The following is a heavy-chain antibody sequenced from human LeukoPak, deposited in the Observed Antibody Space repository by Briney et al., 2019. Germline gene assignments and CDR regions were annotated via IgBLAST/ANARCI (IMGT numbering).Heavy chain of an antibody. CDR2: IYYSGSA. D-gene: IGHD1-26*01. J-gene: IGHJ6*02. V-gene: IGHV4-61*01. CDR3: ASTMGATTLGDYYYYCMDV. CDR1: GGSVSSGFYY. Sequence: SQTLSLTCTVSGGSVSSGFYYWSWIRQPPGKGLEWIGGIYYSGSANYNPSLKSRVSISVDTSKNKFSLKLTSLTAADTAVYYCASTMGATTLGDYYYYCMDVWGQGTTVTVSS.